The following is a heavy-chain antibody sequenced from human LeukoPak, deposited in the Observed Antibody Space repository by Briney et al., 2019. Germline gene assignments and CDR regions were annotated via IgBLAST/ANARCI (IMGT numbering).Heavy chain of an antibody. V-gene: IGHV4-39*01. Sequence: SETLSLTCTVSGDSISNNWGWIRQPPGKGLEWIGNMSSIGSSLYHPSLKSRVTISVDTSRNQFSLKLSSVTAADTAVYYCARQVQTAASFDFWGQGTLVTVSS. D-gene: IGHD6-13*01. CDR2: MSSIGSS. CDR1: GDSISNN. CDR3: ARQVQTAASFDF. J-gene: IGHJ4*02.